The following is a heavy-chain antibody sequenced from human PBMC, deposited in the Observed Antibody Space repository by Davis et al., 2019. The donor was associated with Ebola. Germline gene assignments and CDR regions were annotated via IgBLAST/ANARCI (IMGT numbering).Heavy chain of an antibody. D-gene: IGHD6-13*01. CDR3: AGGYSSSWYYY. CDR2: IYYSGST. J-gene: IGHJ4*02. CDR1: GGSISSHY. Sequence: PSETLSLTCTVSGGSISSHYWSWIRQPPGAGLEWIGYIYYSGSTNYNPSLKSRVTISVDTSKNQFSLKLSSVTAADTAVYYCAGGYSSSWYYYWGQGTLVTVSS. V-gene: IGHV4-59*11.